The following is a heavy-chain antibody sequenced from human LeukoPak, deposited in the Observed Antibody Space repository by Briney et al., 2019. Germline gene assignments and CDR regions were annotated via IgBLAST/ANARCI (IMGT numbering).Heavy chain of an antibody. V-gene: IGHV4-59*01. CDR3: ARGGGYCSGGSCPFDY. CDR1: GTSITRTY. D-gene: IGHD2-15*01. Sequence: SETLSLTCTVSGTSITRTYWSWIRQPPGRGLESVGYVYDTGDTNYNPSLKSRVTISVDTSKNQFSLKLSSVTAADTAVYYCARGGGYCSGGSCPFDYWGQGTLVTVSS. CDR2: VYDTGDT. J-gene: IGHJ4*02.